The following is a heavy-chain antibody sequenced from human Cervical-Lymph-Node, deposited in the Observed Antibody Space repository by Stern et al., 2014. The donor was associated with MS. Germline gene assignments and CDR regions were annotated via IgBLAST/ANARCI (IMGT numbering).Heavy chain of an antibody. D-gene: IGHD2/OR15-2a*01. CDR3: ARDLRSTFFDY. CDR2: IWYDGSNK. Sequence: VQLEESGGGVVQPGRSLRLSCAASGFTFSSYGMHWVRQAPGKGLEWVAVIWYDGSNKYYADSVKGRFTISRDNSKNTLYLQMNSLRAEDTAVYYCARDLRSTFFDYWGQGTLVTVSS. J-gene: IGHJ4*02. V-gene: IGHV3-33*01. CDR1: GFTFSSYG.